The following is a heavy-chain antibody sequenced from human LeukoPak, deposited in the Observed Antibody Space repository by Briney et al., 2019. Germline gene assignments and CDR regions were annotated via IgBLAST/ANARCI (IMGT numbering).Heavy chain of an antibody. J-gene: IGHJ6*02. CDR2: ISSSSDYI. CDR3: ARSRSVSNYKGMDV. CDR1: GFTFSDYS. Sequence: GGSLRLSCPASGFTFSDYSMSWVRQAPGKGLEWVSSISSSSDYIYYADSVKGRFTISRDNARNSLYLQMNSLRAEDTAVYYCARSRSVSNYKGMDVWGQGTTVTASS. D-gene: IGHD5/OR15-5a*01. V-gene: IGHV3-21*01.